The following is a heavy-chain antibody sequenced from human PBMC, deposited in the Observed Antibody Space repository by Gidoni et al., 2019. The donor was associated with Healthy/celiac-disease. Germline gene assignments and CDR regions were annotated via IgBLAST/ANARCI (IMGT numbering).Heavy chain of an antibody. CDR2: ISSSSSYI. CDR3: ARDCSSTSCYSAFDY. Sequence: EVQLVESGGGLVKPGGSLRLSCAASGSTFSSYSMNWVRQAPGKGLEWVSSISSSSSYIYYADSVKGRFTISRDNAKNSLYLQMNSLRAEDTAVYYCARDCSSTSCYSAFDYWGQGTLVTVSS. J-gene: IGHJ4*02. D-gene: IGHD2-2*01. V-gene: IGHV3-21*01. CDR1: GSTFSSYS.